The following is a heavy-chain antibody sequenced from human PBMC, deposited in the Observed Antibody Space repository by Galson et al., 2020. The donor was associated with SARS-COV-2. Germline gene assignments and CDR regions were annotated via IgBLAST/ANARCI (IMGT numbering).Heavy chain of an antibody. D-gene: IGHD4-4*01. CDR2: ISDDGNKR. CDR3: ATERYSNSRGLES. CDR1: GFTFSSNA. J-gene: IGHJ5*02. Sequence: QLGESLKISCAASGFTFSSNAMHWVRQAPGKGLEWVAVISDDGNKRYYAESVRGRFAISRDNSKNTLYLQMNSLRPEDTAIYYCATERYSNSRGLESWGQGTLVTVSS. V-gene: IGHV3-30*09.